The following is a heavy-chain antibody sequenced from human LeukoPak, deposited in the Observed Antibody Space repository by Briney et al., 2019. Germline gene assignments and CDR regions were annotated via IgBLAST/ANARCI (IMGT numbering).Heavy chain of an antibody. Sequence: SQTLSLTCAVSGDSISGGAIAWGWLRQPPGQGLEWIGDFFRTGRTVYDPSLKSRGPISVANAKNQFSLRLTSVTAADTAVYYCARELWFANAPGSWLDPWGQGTLVTVSS. CDR3: ARELWFANAPGSWLDP. CDR1: GDSISGGAIA. J-gene: IGHJ5*02. D-gene: IGHD3-10*01. V-gene: IGHV4-30-2*01. CDR2: FFRTGRT.